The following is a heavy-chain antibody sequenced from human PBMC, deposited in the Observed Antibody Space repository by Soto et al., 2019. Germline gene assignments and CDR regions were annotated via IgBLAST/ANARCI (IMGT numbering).Heavy chain of an antibody. Sequence: ASVKVSYKASGYTFTSYGITWVRQAPGQGLEWMGWISAYNGNTNYAQKLQGRVTMTTDTSTNTAYMELRSLRSDDTAVYYCARVYCSGGSCYLGFGWYYYYMDVWGKGTTVTVSS. V-gene: IGHV1-18*01. CDR1: GYTFTSYG. CDR2: ISAYNGNT. J-gene: IGHJ6*03. D-gene: IGHD2-15*01. CDR3: ARVYCSGGSCYLGFGWYYYYMDV.